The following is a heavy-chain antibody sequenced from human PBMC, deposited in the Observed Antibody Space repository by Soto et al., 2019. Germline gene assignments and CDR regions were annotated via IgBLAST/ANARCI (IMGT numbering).Heavy chain of an antibody. J-gene: IGHJ3*02. CDR1: GFTFISYG. CDR3: AKSRNPNYYDSSGYFDAFDI. D-gene: IGHD3-22*01. Sequence: WGSLRLSCAASGFTFISYGIHFFRHSPFKWLEWVAVISYDGSNKYYADSVKGRFTISRDNSKNTLYLQMNSLRAEDTAVYYCAKSRNPNYYDSSGYFDAFDIWGQGTMVTVSS. V-gene: IGHV3-30*18. CDR2: ISYDGSNK.